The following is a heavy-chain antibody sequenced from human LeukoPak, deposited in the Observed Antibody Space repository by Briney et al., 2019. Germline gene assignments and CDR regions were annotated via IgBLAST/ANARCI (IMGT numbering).Heavy chain of an antibody. CDR1: GGSFSGYY. Sequence: PSETLSLTCAVYGGSFSGYYWSWIRQPPGKGLEWIGEINHSGSTNYNPSLKSRVTISVDTSKNQFSLKLSSVTAADTAVYYCARVAQQLARGDYFDYWGQGTLVTVSS. J-gene: IGHJ4*02. CDR3: ARVAQQLARGDYFDY. D-gene: IGHD6-13*01. CDR2: INHSGST. V-gene: IGHV4-34*09.